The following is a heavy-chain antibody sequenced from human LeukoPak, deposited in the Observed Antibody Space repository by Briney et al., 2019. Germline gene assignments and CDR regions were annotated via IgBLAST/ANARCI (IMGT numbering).Heavy chain of an antibody. Sequence: SETLSLTCTVSGGSISSYYWSWIRQPPGKGLEWIGYIYYSGGTNYDPSLKSRVTISVDTSKNQFSLKLSSVTAADTAVYYCARDLETGDLTYWGQGTLATVSS. J-gene: IGHJ4*02. D-gene: IGHD7-27*01. V-gene: IGHV4-59*01. CDR3: ARDLETGDLTY. CDR2: IYYSGGT. CDR1: GGSISSYY.